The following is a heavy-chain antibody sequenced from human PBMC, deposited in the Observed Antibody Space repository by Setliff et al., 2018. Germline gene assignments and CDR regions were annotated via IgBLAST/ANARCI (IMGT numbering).Heavy chain of an antibody. J-gene: IGHJ6*03. CDR2: ISSGSSTI. CDR3: ARDDSDDYGTYYYYYMDV. D-gene: IGHD4-17*01. V-gene: IGHV3-48*01. CDR1: GFTFSSYS. Sequence: QSGGSLRLSCAASGFTFSSYSMNWVRQAPGKGLEWVSYISSGSSTIYYADSARGRFTISRDNAKNSLYLQMNSLRAEDTAVYYCARDDSDDYGTYYYYYMDVWGKGTTVTVSS.